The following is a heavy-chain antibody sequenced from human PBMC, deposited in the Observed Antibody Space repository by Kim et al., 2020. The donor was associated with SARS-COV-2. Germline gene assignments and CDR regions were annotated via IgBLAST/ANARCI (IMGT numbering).Heavy chain of an antibody. Sequence: GGSLRLSCATSGFSFSNYAMSWVRQAPGKGLEWVAVINRDESSAYYADSVKGRFTISRDDSNNMVYLQMSSLRAEDTAVYYCAKDAPTMSVRDWHGFDY. CDR1: GFSFSNYA. CDR2: INRDESSA. CDR3: AKDAPTMSVRDWHGFDY. V-gene: IGHV3-23*03. D-gene: IGHD2-21*02. J-gene: IGHJ4*01.